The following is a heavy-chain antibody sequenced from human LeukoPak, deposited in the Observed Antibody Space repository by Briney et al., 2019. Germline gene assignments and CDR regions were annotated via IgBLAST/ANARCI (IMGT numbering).Heavy chain of an antibody. J-gene: IGHJ4*02. Sequence: QTGGSLRLSWAASGFTVNSNYMSWVRQAPGKGLEWVSVIYSGGSTYYADSVKGRFTISRDISKSTLYLQMNSLRPEDTAVYYCARDLWDATGFWGQGTLVTVSS. D-gene: IGHD1-14*01. CDR2: IYSGGST. CDR3: ARDLWDATGF. V-gene: IGHV3-53*05. CDR1: GFTVNSNY.